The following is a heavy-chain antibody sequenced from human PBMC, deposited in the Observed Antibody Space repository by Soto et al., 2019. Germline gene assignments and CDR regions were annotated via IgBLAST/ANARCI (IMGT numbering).Heavy chain of an antibody. J-gene: IGHJ5*02. V-gene: IGHV3-74*01. D-gene: IGHD7-27*01. CDR2: INSDGSST. CDR1: GFTFSSYW. CDR3: AMARANCLLGYNWFDP. Sequence: GGSLRLSCAASGFTFSSYWMHWVRQAPGKGLVWVSRINSDGSSTSYADSVKGRFTISRDNAKNTLYLQMNSLRAEDTAVYYCAMARANCLLGYNWFDPWGQGTLVTVSS.